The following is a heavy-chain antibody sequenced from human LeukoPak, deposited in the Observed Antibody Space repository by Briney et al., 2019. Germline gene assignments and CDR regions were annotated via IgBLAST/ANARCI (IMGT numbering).Heavy chain of an antibody. D-gene: IGHD6-13*01. CDR3: ARRGSWTYYYAMDV. Sequence: SETLSLTCDVSGGSFNDYYWSWIRQAPGKGLGWIGEIRHSGSTNYNPSLKGRVTVSVDTSKNQFSLRLTSVTAADTAVYYCARRGSWTYYYAMDVWGQGTTVTVSS. CDR2: IRHSGST. J-gene: IGHJ6*02. CDR1: GGSFNDYY. V-gene: IGHV4-34*01.